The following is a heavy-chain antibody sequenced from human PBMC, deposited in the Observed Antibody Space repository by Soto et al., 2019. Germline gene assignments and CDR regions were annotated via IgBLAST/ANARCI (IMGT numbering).Heavy chain of an antibody. CDR2: IYPDDSDT. J-gene: IGHJ6*02. D-gene: IGHD5-18*01. CDR1: GYSFTSYW. CDR3: ARQDTAMVRYYGMDV. V-gene: IGHV5-51*01. Sequence: PGESLKISCKGSGYSFTSYWIGWVRQMPGKGLEWMGIIYPDDSDTRYSPSVQGQVTISADKSSSAAYLQWSSLKASDTAMYYCARQDTAMVRYYGMDVWGQGTTVTVSS.